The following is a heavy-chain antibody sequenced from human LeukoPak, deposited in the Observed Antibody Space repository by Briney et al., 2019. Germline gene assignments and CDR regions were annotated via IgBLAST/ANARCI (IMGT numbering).Heavy chain of an antibody. V-gene: IGHV4-59*01. CDR3: ARGRGVRYFDWGYYFDY. J-gene: IGHJ4*02. D-gene: IGHD3-9*01. Sequence: SETLSLTCTVSGGSISSYYWSWIRQPPGKGLEWIGYIYHSGSTNHNPSLKSRVTISGDTSKNQFSLKLTSVTAADTAVYYCARGRGVRYFDWGYYFDYWGQGTLVTVSS. CDR2: IYHSGST. CDR1: GGSISSYY.